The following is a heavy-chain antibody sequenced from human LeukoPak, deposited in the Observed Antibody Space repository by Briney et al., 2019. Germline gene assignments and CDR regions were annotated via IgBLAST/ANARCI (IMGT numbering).Heavy chain of an antibody. J-gene: IGHJ4*02. CDR3: ASYYYDSSGYYRIGYFDY. D-gene: IGHD3-22*01. CDR2: IYYSGST. Sequence: SETLSLTCAVYGGSFSSYYWGWIRQPPGKGLEWIGSIYYSGSTYYNPSLKSRVTISVDTSKNQFSLKLSSVTAADTAVYYCASYYYDSSGYYRIGYFDYWGQGTLVTVSS. CDR1: GGSFSSYY. V-gene: IGHV4-39*01.